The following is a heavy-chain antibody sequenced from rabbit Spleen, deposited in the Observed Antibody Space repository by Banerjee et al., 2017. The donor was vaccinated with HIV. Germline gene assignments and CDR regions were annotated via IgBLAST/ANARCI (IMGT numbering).Heavy chain of an antibody. CDR2: INTATGKA. CDR3: ARDLTGVIGWNFNL. V-gene: IGHV1S45*01. CDR1: GFSFSVIDV. D-gene: IGHD1-1*01. J-gene: IGHJ6*01. Sequence: QEQLVESGGCLVKPEGSLSLSCKSTGFSFSVIDVRGWVRQAPGRGLEWIACINTATGKAVCASWATRRFTVYTTSSTTVTLQITSLTAADTATYFCARDLTGVIGWNFNLWGPGTLVTVS.